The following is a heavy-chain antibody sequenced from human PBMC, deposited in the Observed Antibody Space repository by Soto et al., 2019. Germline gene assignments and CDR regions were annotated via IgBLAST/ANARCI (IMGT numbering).Heavy chain of an antibody. CDR2: IYYRGNA. V-gene: IGHV4-39*01. CDR3: ARLEGLATISYYFDF. Sequence: SETLSLTCSVADDSINSDKYYWGWIRQPPGKGLEWIGSIYYRGNAYYSPSLQTRVTISLDKSKSQFSLKLNSVTAADSAVYFCARLEGLATISYYFDFWGPGALVTVSS. D-gene: IGHD3-9*01. J-gene: IGHJ4*02. CDR1: DDSINSDKYY.